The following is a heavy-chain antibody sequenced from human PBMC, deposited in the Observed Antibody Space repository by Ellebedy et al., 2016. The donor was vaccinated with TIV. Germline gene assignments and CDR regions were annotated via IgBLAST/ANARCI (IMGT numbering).Heavy chain of an antibody. J-gene: IGHJ6*02. Sequence: AASVKVSCKASGYTFTGYYMHWVRQAPGQGLEWMGWINPNSGGTNYAQKFQGRVTMTRDTSISTAYMELSRLRSDDTAVYYCARADPMYYYDSSGYYPYYGMDVWGQGTTVTVSS. V-gene: IGHV1-2*02. CDR3: ARADPMYYYDSSGYYPYYGMDV. CDR2: INPNSGGT. D-gene: IGHD3-22*01. CDR1: GYTFTGYY.